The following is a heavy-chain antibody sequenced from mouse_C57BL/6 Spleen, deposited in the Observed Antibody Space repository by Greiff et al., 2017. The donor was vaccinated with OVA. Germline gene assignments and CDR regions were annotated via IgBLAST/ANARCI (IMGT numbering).Heavy chain of an antibody. Sequence: EVQLQQSGPELVKPGASVKISCKASGYTFTDYYMNWVKQSPGKSLEWIGDINPNNGGTSYNQKFKGKATLTVDKSSSTAYMELRSLTSEDSAVYYCARPYYYGSSYDAMDYWGQGTSVTVSS. J-gene: IGHJ4*01. D-gene: IGHD1-1*01. CDR1: GYTFTDYY. V-gene: IGHV1-26*01. CDR3: ARPYYYGSSYDAMDY. CDR2: INPNNGGT.